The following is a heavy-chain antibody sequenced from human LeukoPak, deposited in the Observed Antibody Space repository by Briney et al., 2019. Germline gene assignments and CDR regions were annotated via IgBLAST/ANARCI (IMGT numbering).Heavy chain of an antibody. CDR3: AIDPVTHSGRYYYFDY. CDR2: ITSSSIYI. D-gene: IGHD1-26*01. CDR1: GFTFSSYT. V-gene: IGHV3-21*01. J-gene: IGHJ4*02. Sequence: GGSLRLSCTASGFTFSSYTMNWVRQAPGKRLEWVSSITSSSIYIYYADSVKGRFTISRDNAKNSLYLQMNSLTAENTAVYYCAIDPVTHSGRYYYFDYWGQGTLVTVSS.